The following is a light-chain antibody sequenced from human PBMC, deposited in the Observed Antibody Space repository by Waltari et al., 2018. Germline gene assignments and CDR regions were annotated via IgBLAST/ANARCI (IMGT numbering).Light chain of an antibody. V-gene: IGLV3-19*01. CDR1: SLRSYN. Sequence: TQDPAVSVAMGQPARTTCPGDSLRSYNACWYQQRPRQAPILVMYDKNSRPSGVPDRFSGASSDDTASLTITGAQAEDEAYYYCHSRDASGSGGAFGGGTKLTVL. CDR3: HSRDASGSGGA. J-gene: IGLJ2*01. CDR2: DKN.